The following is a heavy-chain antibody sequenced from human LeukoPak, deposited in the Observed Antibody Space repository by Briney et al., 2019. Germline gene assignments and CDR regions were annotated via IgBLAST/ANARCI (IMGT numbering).Heavy chain of an antibody. V-gene: IGHV3-23*01. Sequence: GGSLRLSCAASGFTFSSYWMSWVRQAPGKGLEWVSAISGSGGSTYYADSVKGRFTISRDNSKNTLYLQMNSLRAEDTAVYYCAKGVTGYYDSSGYFDYWGQGTLVTVSS. CDR2: ISGSGGST. CDR3: AKGVTGYYDSSGYFDY. J-gene: IGHJ4*02. D-gene: IGHD3-22*01. CDR1: GFTFSSYW.